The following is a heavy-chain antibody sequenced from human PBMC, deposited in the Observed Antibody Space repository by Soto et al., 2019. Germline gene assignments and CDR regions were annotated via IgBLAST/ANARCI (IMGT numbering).Heavy chain of an antibody. D-gene: IGHD2-8*02. CDR3: IRQYSVDCSGGVCYHAFDV. CDR1: GGSVIRGCCY. CDR2: IYYSGST. V-gene: IGHV4-61*01. Sequence: QVQLQESGPGLVQPAEALSLTCSVSGGSVIRGCCYWGWIRQHPGKGLEWIGWIYYSGSTDYNTSLESRVNISLDTSMNQFSLKLSSVTPADMAFYYCIRQYSVDCSGGVCYHAFDVWGQGTMVTVSS. J-gene: IGHJ3*01.